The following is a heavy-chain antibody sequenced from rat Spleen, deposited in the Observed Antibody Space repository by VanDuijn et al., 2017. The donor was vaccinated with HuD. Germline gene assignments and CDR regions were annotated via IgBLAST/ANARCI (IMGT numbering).Heavy chain of an antibody. CDR1: GFSLTNFH. Sequence: QVQLKESGPGLVQPSQALSLTCTVSGFSLTNFHVTWVRQPPGKGLEWVGVIWAGGSTAYNSLRKSRLSISRDTSKSQVFLEMNRLQTEDTATYYGVREASSPGITFEYWGQGVMVTVSS. J-gene: IGHJ2*01. D-gene: IGHD1-4*01. CDR2: IWAGGST. V-gene: IGHV2-43*01. CDR3: VREASSPGITFEY.